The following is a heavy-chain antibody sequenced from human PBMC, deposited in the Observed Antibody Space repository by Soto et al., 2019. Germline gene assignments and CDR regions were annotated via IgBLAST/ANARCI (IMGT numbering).Heavy chain of an antibody. J-gene: IGHJ4*02. D-gene: IGHD6-6*01. CDR2: IYYSGST. CDR1: GGSISSSSYY. Sequence: SETLSLTCTVSGGSISSSSYYWGWIRQPPGKGLEWIGSIYYSGSTYYNPSLKSRVTISVDTSKNQFSLKLSSVTAADTAVYYCARHFKKPAIAARPGGVDYWGQGTLVTVSS. V-gene: IGHV4-39*01. CDR3: ARHFKKPAIAARPGGVDY.